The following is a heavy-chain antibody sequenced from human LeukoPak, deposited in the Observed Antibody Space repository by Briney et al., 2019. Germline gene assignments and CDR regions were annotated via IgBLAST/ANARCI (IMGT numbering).Heavy chain of an antibody. Sequence: GGSLRLSCAASGFTFSSYSMNWVRQAPGKGLEWVSSISSSSSYIYYADSVKGRFTISRDNAKNSLYLQMNSLRAEDTAVYYCARDESGSYWGYYYYYYMDVWGKGTTVTVSS. CDR1: GFTFSSYS. CDR3: ARDESGSYWGYYYYYYMDV. V-gene: IGHV3-21*01. J-gene: IGHJ6*03. CDR2: ISSSSSYI. D-gene: IGHD1-26*01.